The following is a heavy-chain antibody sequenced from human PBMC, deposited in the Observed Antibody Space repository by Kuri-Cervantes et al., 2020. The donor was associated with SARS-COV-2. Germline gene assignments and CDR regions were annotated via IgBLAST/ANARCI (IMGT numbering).Heavy chain of an antibody. Sequence: SETLTLTCTVSGGSISSYNWSWLRQPAAKGREWIRRIYTSGSTNYNPSLKSRNTLSVDTSKNQFSLKLSFVTAADTAVYYCTRENGNDFDYWGQGTMVTVSS. CDR3: TRENGNDFDY. V-gene: IGHV4-4*07. D-gene: IGHD1-1*01. CDR2: IYTSGST. J-gene: IGHJ4*01. CDR1: GGSISSYN.